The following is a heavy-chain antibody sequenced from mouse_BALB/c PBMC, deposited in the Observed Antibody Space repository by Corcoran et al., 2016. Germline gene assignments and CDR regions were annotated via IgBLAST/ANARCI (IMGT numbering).Heavy chain of an antibody. D-gene: IGHD2-1*01. J-gene: IGHJ4*01. CDR1: GYTFTSYV. CDR3: ARWDGKYAMDN. V-gene: IGHV1S136*01. Sequence: EVQLQQSGPELVKPGASVKMSCKASGYTFTSYVMHWVKQKPGQGLEWIGYINPYNDGTKYNEKFKGKATLTSDKSSSTAYMELSSLTSEDPAVYYCARWDGKYAMDNWCQGTSVTVTS. CDR2: INPYNDGT.